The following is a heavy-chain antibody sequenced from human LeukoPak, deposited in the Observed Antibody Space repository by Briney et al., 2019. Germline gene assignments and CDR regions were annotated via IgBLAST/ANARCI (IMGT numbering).Heavy chain of an antibody. CDR2: ISSYSGGT. D-gene: IGHD2-8*01. V-gene: IGHV1-2*02. CDR1: GYTFIDYY. Sequence: ASVKVSCKASGYTFIDYYIHWVRQAPGQGLEWMGWISSYSGGTNYAQKFQGRVTMTRDTSISTAYMELSRLRSDDTAVYSCARGGGTYCTNGICYYFDYWGQGTLVTVSS. CDR3: ARGGGTYCTNGICYYFDY. J-gene: IGHJ4*02.